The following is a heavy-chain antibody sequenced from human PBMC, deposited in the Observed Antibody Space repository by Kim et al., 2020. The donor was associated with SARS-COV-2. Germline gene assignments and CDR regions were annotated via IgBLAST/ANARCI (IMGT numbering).Heavy chain of an antibody. D-gene: IGHD1-26*01. CDR3: AREGAKVGATGPLDY. Sequence: ARKCQGRVTVTRDTSTSTVYMELGSLRSEDTAVYYCAREGAKVGATGPLDYWGQGTLVTVSS. V-gene: IGHV1-46*01. J-gene: IGHJ4*02.